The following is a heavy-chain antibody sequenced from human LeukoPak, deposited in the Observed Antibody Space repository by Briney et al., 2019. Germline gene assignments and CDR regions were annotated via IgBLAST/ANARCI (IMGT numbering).Heavy chain of an antibody. D-gene: IGHD3-10*01. CDR2: IYYSGST. J-gene: IGHJ6*03. CDR3: ARGVTMVRGVNYYYYYMDV. Sequence: SETLSLTCTVSGTSINSYYWSWIRQPPGKGLEWIGYIYYSGSTNYNPSLKSRVTISVDTSKNQFSLKLSSVTAADTAVYYCARGVTMVRGVNYYYYYMDVWGKGTTVTISS. CDR1: GTSINSYY. V-gene: IGHV4-59*12.